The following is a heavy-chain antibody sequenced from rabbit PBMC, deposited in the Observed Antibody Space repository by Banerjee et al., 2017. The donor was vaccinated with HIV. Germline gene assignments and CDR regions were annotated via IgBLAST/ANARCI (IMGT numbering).Heavy chain of an antibody. Sequence: QSLEESGGDLVKPGASLTLTCIASGVSFSGNSYMCWVRQAPGKGLEWIACIDTGSSGFTYFASWAKGRFTISKTSSTTVTLQMTSLTAADTATYFCARFYAGYGDFGYAAMWGPGTLVHRL. J-gene: IGHJ4*01. V-gene: IGHV1S40*01. CDR2: IDTGSSGFT. D-gene: IGHD7-1*01. CDR1: GVSFSGNSY. CDR3: ARFYAGYGDFGYAAM.